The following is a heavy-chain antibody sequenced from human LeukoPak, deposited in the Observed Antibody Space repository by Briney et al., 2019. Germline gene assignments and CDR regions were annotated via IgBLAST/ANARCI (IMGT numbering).Heavy chain of an antibody. CDR3: ARATGSTSRYYYYGMDV. V-gene: IGHV3-23*01. CDR1: GFTFSSDA. Sequence: GGSLRLSCAASGFTFSSDAMSWVRQAPGKGLEWVSGISGSGGSTYYADSVKGRFTISRDNSKNTLYLQMNSLRAEDTAVYYCARATGSTSRYYYYGMDVWGQGTTVTVSS. J-gene: IGHJ6*02. CDR2: ISGSGGST. D-gene: IGHD2-2*01.